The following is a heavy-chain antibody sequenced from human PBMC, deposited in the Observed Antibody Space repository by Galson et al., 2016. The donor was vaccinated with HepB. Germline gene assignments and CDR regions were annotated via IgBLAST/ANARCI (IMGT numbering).Heavy chain of an antibody. J-gene: IGHJ4*02. CDR2: ISISSNFI. D-gene: IGHD3-9*01. Sequence: SLRLSCAASGFTFSHYTMNWVRQPPGKGLEWVSSISISSNFIHYADSVKGRFTISRDNAKNSLFLQMSSLRAEDTAVYYCARGGSLVLRYFDWLLTFPDWGQGTLVTVSS. V-gene: IGHV3-21*01. CDR3: ARGGSLVLRYFDWLLTFPD. CDR1: GFTFSHYT.